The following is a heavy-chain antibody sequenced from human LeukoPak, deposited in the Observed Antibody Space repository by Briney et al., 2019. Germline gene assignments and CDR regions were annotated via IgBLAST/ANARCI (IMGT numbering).Heavy chain of an antibody. V-gene: IGHV3-66*01. CDR3: ARDQNSLDAFDI. CDR1: EFSVGSNY. D-gene: IGHD1/OR15-1a*01. J-gene: IGHJ3*02. CDR2: IYSGGST. Sequence: GGSLRLSCAASEFSVGSNYMTWVRQAPGKGLEWVSLIYSGGSTYYADSVKGRFTISRDNAKNSLYLQMNSLRAEDTAVYYCARDQNSLDAFDIWGQGTMVTVSS.